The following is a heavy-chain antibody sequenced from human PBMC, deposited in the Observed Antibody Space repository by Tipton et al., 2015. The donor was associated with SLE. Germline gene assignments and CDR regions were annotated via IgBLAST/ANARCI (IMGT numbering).Heavy chain of an antibody. V-gene: IGHV4-61*02. J-gene: IGHJ5*02. CDR3: ARGFDP. CDR2: IYTSGST. CDR1: GGSISSGNFY. Sequence: TLSLTCTVSGGSISSGNFYWSWFRQPAGKGLEWIGRIYTSGSTNYNPSLKSRVAISVDTSKNQFSLNLSSVTAADTAAYYCARGFDPWGQGTLVTVSS.